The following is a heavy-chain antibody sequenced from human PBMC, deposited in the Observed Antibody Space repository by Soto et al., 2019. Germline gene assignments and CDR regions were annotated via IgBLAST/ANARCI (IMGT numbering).Heavy chain of an antibody. J-gene: IGHJ6*02. Sequence: QVQLQESGPGLVKPSETLSLTCTVSGGSITNYYCSWFRQSPGKGLEWIGYINYDGYSAYNLSVERRFTLLMDASKTQFSLMLESVTATDTAVYYCARHGFGPLHGLVDVWGQGTTVIVSS. D-gene: IGHD3-10*01. CDR2: INYDGYS. CDR3: ARHGFGPLHGLVDV. CDR1: GGSITNYY. V-gene: IGHV4-59*08.